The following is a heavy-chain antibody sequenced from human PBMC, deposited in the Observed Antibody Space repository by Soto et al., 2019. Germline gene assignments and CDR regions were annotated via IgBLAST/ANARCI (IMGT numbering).Heavy chain of an antibody. CDR1: GFSLSTSGVG. V-gene: IGHV2-5*02. D-gene: IGHD2-15*01. J-gene: IGHJ5*02. Sequence: QITLKESGPTLVKPTQTLTLTCTFSGFSLSTSGVGVGWIRQPPGKALEWLALIYWDDDKRYRPSLKSRLTITKDTSKNQVVLTMTNMDAVDTASYYCAHLYCSGGSCYSYCFDPWGQGTLVTVSS. CDR2: IYWDDDK. CDR3: AHLYCSGGSCYSYCFDP.